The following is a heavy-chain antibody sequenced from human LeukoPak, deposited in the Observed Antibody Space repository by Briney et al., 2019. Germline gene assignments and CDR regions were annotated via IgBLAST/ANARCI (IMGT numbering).Heavy chain of an antibody. V-gene: IGHV4-34*01. CDR1: GGSFSCYY. J-gene: IGHJ6*03. D-gene: IGHD6-13*01. CDR3: VRTFRGKKIAARYYYYYMDV. CDR2: INHSGIT. Sequence: PSETLSLTCAVYGGSFSCYYWSWIRQPPGKGLEWIGEINHSGITNYNPSLKSRVTISVDTSKNQFSLELSSVTAADTAVYYCVRTFRGKKIAARYYYYYMDVWGKGTTVTVSS.